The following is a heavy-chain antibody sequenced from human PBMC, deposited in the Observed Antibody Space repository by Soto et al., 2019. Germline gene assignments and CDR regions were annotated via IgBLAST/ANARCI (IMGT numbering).Heavy chain of an antibody. Sequence: GASVTVSCKASGRTFSSYAISWVRQDPGQGLEWMGGIIPIFGTANYAQKFQGRVTITADESTSTAYMELSSLRSEDTAVYYCARHYYDSSGYYLFPSYYYYGMDVWGQGTTVTVSS. CDR2: IIPIFGTA. V-gene: IGHV1-69*13. CDR3: ARHYYDSSGYYLFPSYYYYGMDV. J-gene: IGHJ6*02. CDR1: GRTFSSYA. D-gene: IGHD3-22*01.